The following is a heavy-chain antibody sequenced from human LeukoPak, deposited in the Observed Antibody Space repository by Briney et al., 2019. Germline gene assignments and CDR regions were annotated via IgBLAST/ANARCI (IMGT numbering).Heavy chain of an antibody. CDR3: ARDHYSSSWYNPYYYYGMDV. CDR2: IWYDGSNK. V-gene: IGHV3-33*08. Sequence: GGSLRLSCAASGFTFSSYGMHWVRQAPGKGLEWVAVIWYDGSNKYYADSVKGRFTISRDNSKNTLYLQMNSLRAEDTAVYYCARDHYSSSWYNPYYYYGMDVWGQGTTVTASS. J-gene: IGHJ6*02. CDR1: GFTFSSYG. D-gene: IGHD6-13*01.